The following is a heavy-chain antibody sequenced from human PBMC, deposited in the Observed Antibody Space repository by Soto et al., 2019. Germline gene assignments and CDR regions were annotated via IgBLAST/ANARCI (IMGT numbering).Heavy chain of an antibody. V-gene: IGHV4-34*01. CDR2: INHSGST. D-gene: IGHD4-17*01. Sequence: SETLSLTCAVYGGSFSGYYWSWIRQPPGKGLEWIGEINHSGSTNYNPSLNSRVTISVDTSRNQFSLKLSSVTAADTAVYYCARGRRTAVTIDYWGQGTLVTVSS. J-gene: IGHJ4*02. CDR1: GGSFSGYY. CDR3: ARGRRTAVTIDY.